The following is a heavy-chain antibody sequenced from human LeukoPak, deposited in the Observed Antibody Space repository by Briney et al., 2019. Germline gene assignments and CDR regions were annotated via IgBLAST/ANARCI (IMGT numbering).Heavy chain of an antibody. J-gene: IGHJ4*02. Sequence: SVRVSCRVSGGPFSRYAISWVRQAPGQGLEWMGGILPSFGTANYAQKFQVRVTITADESTGTAYMELSSLRSEDTAVYYCARVFRGLLGGSYYYFDSWGQGTLVAVSS. V-gene: IGHV1-69*01. CDR3: ARVFRGLLGGSYYYFDS. D-gene: IGHD3-10*01. CDR1: GGPFSRYA. CDR2: ILPSFGTA.